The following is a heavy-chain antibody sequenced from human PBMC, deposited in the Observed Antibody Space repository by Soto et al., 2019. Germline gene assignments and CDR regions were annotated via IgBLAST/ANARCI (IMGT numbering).Heavy chain of an antibody. V-gene: IGHV4-59*01. CDR3: ARAPGYCSCGSCCRHGTYGMDV. CDR1: GGSISSYY. J-gene: IGHJ6*02. Sequence: SETLSLTCTVSGGSISSYYWSWIRQPPGKGLEWIGYIYYSGSTNYNPSLKSRVTISVDTSKNQFSLKLSSVTAADTAVYYCARAPGYCSCGSCCRHGTYGMDVWGQGTTVTVSS. D-gene: IGHD2-15*01. CDR2: IYYSGST.